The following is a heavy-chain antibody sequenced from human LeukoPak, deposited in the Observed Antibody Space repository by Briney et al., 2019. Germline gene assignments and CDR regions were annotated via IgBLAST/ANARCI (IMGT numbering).Heavy chain of an antibody. Sequence: TSETLSLTCTVSGGSISSSSYYWGWIRQPPGKGLEWTGSIYYSGSTYYNPSLESRVTISVDMSKNQFSLRLSSVTAADTAVYYCATTQAGYNENYYYYMDVWGKGTTVTVSS. CDR1: GGSISSSSYY. J-gene: IGHJ6*03. V-gene: IGHV4-39*07. CDR2: IYYSGST. D-gene: IGHD5-24*01. CDR3: ATTQAGYNENYYYYMDV.